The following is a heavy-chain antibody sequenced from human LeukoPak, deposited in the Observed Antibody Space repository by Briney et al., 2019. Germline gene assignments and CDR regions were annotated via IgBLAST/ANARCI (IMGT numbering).Heavy chain of an antibody. Sequence: GASVKVSCKASGYTFTSYDINWMRQAPGQGLEWMGWINAYNGNTDYAQRVQGRVTMTTDTSTSTAYMEVRSLRSDDTAVYYCARDRHIAAAVYYYYMDVWGKGTPVTVSS. CDR3: ARDRHIAAAVYYYYMDV. D-gene: IGHD6-13*01. J-gene: IGHJ6*03. V-gene: IGHV1-18*01. CDR2: INAYNGNT. CDR1: GYTFTSYD.